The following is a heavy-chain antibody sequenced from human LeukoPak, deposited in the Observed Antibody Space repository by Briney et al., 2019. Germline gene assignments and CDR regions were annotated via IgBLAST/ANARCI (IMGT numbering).Heavy chain of an antibody. J-gene: IGHJ3*02. Sequence: ASVKVSCKASGYTFTDYYMHWVRQAPGQGLEWMGWMDPKSGEANHAQKFQGRVTMTRDTSISTAYMELSRLRSDDTAVYYCARVKVGARRGGAFDIWGQGTMVTVSS. V-gene: IGHV1-2*02. CDR2: MDPKSGEA. CDR1: GYTFTDYY. D-gene: IGHD1-26*01. CDR3: ARVKVGARRGGAFDI.